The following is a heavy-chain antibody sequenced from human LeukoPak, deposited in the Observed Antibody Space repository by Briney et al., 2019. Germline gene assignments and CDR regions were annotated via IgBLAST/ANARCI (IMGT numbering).Heavy chain of an antibody. Sequence: GASVKVSCKASGGTFSSYAISWVRQAPGQGLEWMGGIIPIFGTANYAQKFQGRVTITADESTSTGYMELSSLRSEDTAVYYCARHLIAVAVNHYYYGIDVWGQGTTVTVS. V-gene: IGHV1-69*13. J-gene: IGHJ6*02. CDR2: IIPIFGTA. CDR1: GGTFSSYA. CDR3: ARHLIAVAVNHYYYGIDV. D-gene: IGHD6-19*01.